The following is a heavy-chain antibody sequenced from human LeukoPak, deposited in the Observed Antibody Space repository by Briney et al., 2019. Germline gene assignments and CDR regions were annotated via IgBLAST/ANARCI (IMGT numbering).Heavy chain of an antibody. Sequence: ASVKVSCKASGYTFTSYYMHWVRQAPGQGLEWMGIINPSGGSTSYAQKFQGRVTMTRDTSTSTVYMELSSLRSEDTAVYYCAGGAVAGTRPNYYYGMDVWGQGTTVTVSS. V-gene: IGHV1-46*01. CDR1: GYTFTSYY. J-gene: IGHJ6*02. CDR3: AGGAVAGTRPNYYYGMDV. D-gene: IGHD6-19*01. CDR2: INPSGGST.